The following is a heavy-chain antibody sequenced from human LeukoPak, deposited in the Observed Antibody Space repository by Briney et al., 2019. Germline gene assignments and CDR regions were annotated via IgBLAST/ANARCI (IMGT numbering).Heavy chain of an antibody. V-gene: IGHV4-30-2*01. J-gene: IGHJ5*02. CDR2: IYHSGST. CDR3: ASKKDWFDP. Sequence: SETLSLTCAVSGGSISSGGYSWSWIRQPPGKGLEWIGYIYHSGSTYYNPSLKSRVTISVDRSKNQFPLKLSSVTAADTAVYYCASKKDWFDPWGQGTLVTVSS. CDR1: GGSISSGGYS.